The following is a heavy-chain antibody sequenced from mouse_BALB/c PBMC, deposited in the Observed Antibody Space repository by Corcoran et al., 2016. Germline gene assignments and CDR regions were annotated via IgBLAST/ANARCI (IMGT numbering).Heavy chain of an antibody. CDR3: VREGRRGYFDV. CDR1: GYTFTSYV. J-gene: IGHJ1*01. V-gene: IGHV1S136*01. Sequence: EVQLQQSGPELVKPGASVKMSCKASGYTFTSYVMHWVKQKPGQGIEWIGYINPYNDGTKYNEKFKGKATLTSDKSSSTAYMELSSLTSEDSAVYYCVREGRRGYFDVWGAGTTVTVSS. CDR2: INPYNDGT.